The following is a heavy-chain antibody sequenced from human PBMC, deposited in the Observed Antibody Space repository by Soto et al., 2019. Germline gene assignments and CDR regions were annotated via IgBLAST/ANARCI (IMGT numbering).Heavy chain of an antibody. V-gene: IGHV4-31*03. CDR2: IYVRGNT. Sequence: KSSETLSLTCTVSGGSISSGGYYWSWIRQHPGKGLEWIGYIYVRGNTYYSPSLESRLTISVDTSKNQFSLKLTSVTAADTAVYYCAREGGSYDSGGYLIRGAFDIWGQGTMVTVSS. CDR1: GGSISSGGYY. D-gene: IGHD3-22*01. J-gene: IGHJ3*02. CDR3: AREGGSYDSGGYLIRGAFDI.